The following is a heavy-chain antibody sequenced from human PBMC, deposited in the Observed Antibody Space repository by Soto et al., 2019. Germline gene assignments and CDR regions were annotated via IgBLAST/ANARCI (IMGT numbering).Heavy chain of an antibody. Sequence: ASETLSLTCTVSGGSISSSTYFWGWIRQPPGKGLEWIGSIDYSGTTYYNTSLRTRATISVDTSKNQFSLKLSSVTAADTAVYYCVRESYSDSSGYYALDYWGQGTLVTVSS. CDR3: VRESYSDSSGYYALDY. CDR2: IDYSGTT. CDR1: GGSISSSTYF. V-gene: IGHV4-39*07. J-gene: IGHJ4*02. D-gene: IGHD3-22*01.